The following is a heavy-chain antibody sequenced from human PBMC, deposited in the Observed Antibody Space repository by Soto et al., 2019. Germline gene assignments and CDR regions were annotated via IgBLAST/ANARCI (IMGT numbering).Heavy chain of an antibody. CDR1: GFTFSDYW. J-gene: IGHJ4*02. D-gene: IGHD6-13*01. CDR2: IKQDGTVT. Sequence: EVQLVESGGGLVQRGASLRLSCAASGFTFSDYWMTWARQAPGRGLEWVANIKQDGTVTYYAYSVKGRFTISRDNAKNSVYLQMNSLRAEDTALYYCARIGYSSSCTDYWGQGTPVTVSS. V-gene: IGHV3-7*04. CDR3: ARIGYSSSCTDY.